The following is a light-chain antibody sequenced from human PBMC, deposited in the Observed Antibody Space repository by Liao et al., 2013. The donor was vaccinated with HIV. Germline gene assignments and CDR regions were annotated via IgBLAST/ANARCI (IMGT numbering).Light chain of an antibody. CDR3: QTWDRTTYV. CDR1: RLGDKY. Sequence: SYHLTQPPSVSVPPGQTATITCSGERLGDKYATWYQQKSGQSPVLVIYEDTKRPAGISERFSGSNSGNTATLTISGTQPLDEADYYCQTWDRTTYVFGSGTKVTVL. CDR2: EDT. V-gene: IGLV3-1*01. J-gene: IGLJ1*01.